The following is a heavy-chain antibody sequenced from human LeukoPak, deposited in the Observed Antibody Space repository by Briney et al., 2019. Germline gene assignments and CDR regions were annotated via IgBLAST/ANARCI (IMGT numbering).Heavy chain of an antibody. J-gene: IGHJ4*02. CDR1: GGSISSGSYY. V-gene: IGHV4-61*02. D-gene: IGHD3-10*01. CDR2: IYTSGST. CDR3: ARVRMVRGVIKGFYFDY. Sequence: SETLSLTCTVSGGSISSGSYYWSWLRQPAGKGLEWIGRIYTSGSTNYNPSLKSRVTISVDTSKNQFSLKLSSVTAADTAVYYCARVRMVRGVIKGFYFDYWGQGTLVTVSS.